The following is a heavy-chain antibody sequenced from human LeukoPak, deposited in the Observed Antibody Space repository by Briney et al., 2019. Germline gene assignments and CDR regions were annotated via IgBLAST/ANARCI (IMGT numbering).Heavy chain of an antibody. J-gene: IGHJ6*03. CDR1: GFTFSSYA. CDR2: IRGSGDRT. CDR3: AKDSKIVGATFRSYHYMDV. V-gene: IGHV3-23*01. D-gene: IGHD1-26*01. Sequence: GGSLRLSCAASGFTFSSYAMTWVRQAPGKGLEWVSAIRGSGDRTHYADSVKGRFTISRDNSKNTLYLQMNSLRAEDTAVYYCAKDSKIVGATFRSYHYMDVWGKGTAVTVSS.